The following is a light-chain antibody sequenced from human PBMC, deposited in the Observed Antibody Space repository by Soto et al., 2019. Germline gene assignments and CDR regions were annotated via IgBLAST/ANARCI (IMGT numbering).Light chain of an antibody. CDR1: NSNIGSNP. Sequence: QSVLTPLPSASVTPGRTVTLPCSGSNSNIGSNPVCWYQPLPGTAPKHLIYRNNHRPSGVLDRFSGSKSGTSSSLAISGLRSEDEADYYCSTWDDRLPGIVVFGGGTKLPVL. CDR2: RNN. V-gene: IGLV1-47*01. J-gene: IGLJ2*01. CDR3: STWDDRLPGIVV.